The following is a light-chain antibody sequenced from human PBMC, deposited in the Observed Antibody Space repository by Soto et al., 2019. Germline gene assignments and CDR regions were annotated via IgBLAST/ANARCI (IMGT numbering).Light chain of an antibody. V-gene: IGLV1-51*02. CDR1: SSNIGNNY. CDR2: ENN. Sequence: QCVLTQPPSVSAAPGQKVTISCSGSSSNIGNNYVSWYQQLPGTAPKLLIYENNKRPSGIPDRFSGSKSGTSATLGITGLQTGDEADYYCGTWDSSLSGVVLGGGTKLTVL. CDR3: GTWDSSLSGVV. J-gene: IGLJ2*01.